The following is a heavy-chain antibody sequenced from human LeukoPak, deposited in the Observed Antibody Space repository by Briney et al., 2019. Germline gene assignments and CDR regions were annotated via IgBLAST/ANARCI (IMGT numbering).Heavy chain of an antibody. CDR1: GFTFSSYA. CDR2: ISGSGGST. J-gene: IGHJ4*02. D-gene: IGHD3-22*01. Sequence: PGGSLRLSCVASGFTFSSYAMSWVRQAPGKGLEWVSAISGSGGSTYYADSVKGRFTISRDNSKNTLHLQMNSLRAEDTAVYYCAKFLGYYDSSGYYYPFDYWGQGTLVTVSS. CDR3: AKFLGYYDSSGYYYPFDY. V-gene: IGHV3-23*01.